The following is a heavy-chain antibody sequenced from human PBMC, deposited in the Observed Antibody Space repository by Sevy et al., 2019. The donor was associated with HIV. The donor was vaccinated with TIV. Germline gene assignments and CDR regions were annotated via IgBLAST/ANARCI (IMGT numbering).Heavy chain of an antibody. CDR1: GFTVSSNY. CDR2: LYSDGNT. V-gene: IGHV3-53*01. D-gene: IGHD3-3*01. Sequence: GGSLRLSCAASGFTVSSNYMTWVRQAPGKGLEWLSVLYSDGNTFYAYSLKGRFSISRDTSKNTVYLQMDGLKVEDTAVYYCARGLILELSWLGMDVWGQGTTVTVSS. CDR3: ARGLILELSWLGMDV. J-gene: IGHJ6*02.